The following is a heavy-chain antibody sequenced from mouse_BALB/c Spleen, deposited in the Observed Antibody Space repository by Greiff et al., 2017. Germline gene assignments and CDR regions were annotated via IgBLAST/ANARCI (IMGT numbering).Heavy chain of an antibody. V-gene: IGHV5-6*01. D-gene: IGHD4-1*01. CDR2: ISSGGSYT. CDR1: GFTFSSYG. Sequence: EVHLVESGGDLVKPGGSLKLSCAASGFTFSSYGMSWVRQTPDKRLEWVATISSGGSYTYYPDSVKGRFTISRDNAKNTLYLQMSSLKSEDTAMYYCAREGTGGYAMDYWGQGTSVTVSS. J-gene: IGHJ4*01. CDR3: AREGTGGYAMDY.